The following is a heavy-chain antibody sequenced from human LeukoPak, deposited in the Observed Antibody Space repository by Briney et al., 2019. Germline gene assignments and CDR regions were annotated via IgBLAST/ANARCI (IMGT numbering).Heavy chain of an antibody. D-gene: IGHD3-10*01. CDR1: GFTFSTYA. CDR2: ISSDGSNK. J-gene: IGHJ4*02. CDR3: AREGGYGSGSYLEY. Sequence: GGSLRLSCAASGFTFSTYAIQWVRQAPGKGLEWVAVISSDGSNKYYADSVKGRFTISRDNSKNTLYLQMNNLRAEDTAVYYCAREGGYGSGSYLEYWGQGTLVTVSS. V-gene: IGHV3-30-3*01.